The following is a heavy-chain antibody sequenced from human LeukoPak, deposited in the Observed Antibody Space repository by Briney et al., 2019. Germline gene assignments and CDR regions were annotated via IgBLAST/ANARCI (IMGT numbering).Heavy chain of an antibody. CDR3: ARVPAERFLEWFDAFDV. CDR1: GGSISGYY. V-gene: IGHV4-4*07. Sequence: SETLSLTCTVSGGSISGYYWSWIRQPPGKGLEWIGRIYATGSASYNPSLKSRVTISVDTSKNQFSLRLSSVTAADTAVYYCARVPAERFLEWFDAFDVWGRGTMVTVSS. D-gene: IGHD3-3*01. CDR2: IYATGSA. J-gene: IGHJ3*01.